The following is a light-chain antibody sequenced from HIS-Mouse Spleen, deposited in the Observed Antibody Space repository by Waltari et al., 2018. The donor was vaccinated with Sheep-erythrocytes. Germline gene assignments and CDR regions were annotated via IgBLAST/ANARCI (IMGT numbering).Light chain of an antibody. CDR1: SSDVGGYNL. J-gene: IGLJ2*01. Sequence: QSALTQPASVSGSPGQSIPISCPGTSSDVGGYNLVSWYQQHPGKAPKLMIYEGSKRPSGVSNRFSGSKSGNTASLTISGLQAEDEADYYCCSYAGSSTYVVFGGGTKLTVL. V-gene: IGLV2-23*01. CDR2: EGS. CDR3: CSYAGSSTYVV.